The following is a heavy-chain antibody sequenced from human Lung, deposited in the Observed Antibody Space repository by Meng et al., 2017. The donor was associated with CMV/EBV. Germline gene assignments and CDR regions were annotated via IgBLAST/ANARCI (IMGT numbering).Heavy chain of an antibody. J-gene: IGHJ4*02. Sequence: SGSRFSGSNIPGVRRTPGQGLEWVGMSAPASRDTAYGRNFQGWVTLTRDTSINTVFLELTRLKFDDTALYYCARGIINSEGKRALDFWGQGTLVTVSS. D-gene: IGHD2/OR15-2a*01. CDR3: ARGIINSEGKRALDF. CDR1: GSRFSGSN. CDR2: SAPASRDT. V-gene: IGHV1-2*04.